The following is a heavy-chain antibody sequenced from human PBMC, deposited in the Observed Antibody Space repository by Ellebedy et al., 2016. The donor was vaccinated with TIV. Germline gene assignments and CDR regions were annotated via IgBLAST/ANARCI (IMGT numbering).Heavy chain of an antibody. J-gene: IGHJ6*02. CDR3: ARDENGGYDRNYYYYGMDV. CDR2: ISSSSSYI. D-gene: IGHD5-12*01. CDR1: GFTFSSYS. Sequence: GESLKISCAASGFTFSSYSMNWVRQAPGKGLEWVSSISSSSSYIYYADSVKGRFTISRDNAKNSLYLQMNSLRAEDTAVYYCARDENGGYDRNYYYYGMDVWGQGTTVTVSS. V-gene: IGHV3-21*01.